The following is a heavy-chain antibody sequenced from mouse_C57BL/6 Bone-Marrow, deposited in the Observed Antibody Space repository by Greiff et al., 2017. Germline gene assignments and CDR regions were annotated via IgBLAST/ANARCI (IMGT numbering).Heavy chain of an antibody. D-gene: IGHD1-1*01. J-gene: IGHJ3*01. V-gene: IGHV1-81*01. CDR3: AREDYGGSSRFAY. CDR1: GYTFTSYG. Sequence: QVQLQQSGAELARPGASVKLSCKASGYTFTSYGISWVKQRPGQGLEWIGEIYPRSGNTYYHEKVKGKATLTADKSSSKAYMELRRLTSEDSAVYFCAREDYGGSSRFAYWGQGTLVTVSA. CDR2: IYPRSGNT.